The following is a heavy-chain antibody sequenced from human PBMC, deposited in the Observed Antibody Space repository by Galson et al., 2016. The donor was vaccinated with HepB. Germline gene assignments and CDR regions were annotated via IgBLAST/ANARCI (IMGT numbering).Heavy chain of an antibody. J-gene: IGHJ6*03. CDR1: GFTFRSYA. CDR2: VSGSGERT. Sequence: SLRLSCAASGFTFRSYAMSWVRQTPGKGLEWVSTVSGSGERTFYTDSVKGRFTISRDNSNNTLSLQMNSLRVEDTAVYYCAKSRSNGRGYYMDVWGKGTTVTVAS. CDR3: AKSRSNGRGYYMDV. D-gene: IGHD3-3*01. V-gene: IGHV3-23*01.